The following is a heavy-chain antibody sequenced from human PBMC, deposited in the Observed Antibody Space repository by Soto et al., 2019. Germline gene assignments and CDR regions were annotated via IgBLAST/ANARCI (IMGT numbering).Heavy chain of an antibody. CDR2: IYWNDDK. Sequence: QITLKESGPTLVKPTQTLTLTCTFSGFSLSTSGVGVGWIRQPPGKALEWLALIYWNDDKRYSPSLTSRLTITKDTSKNQVVLTMTNMDPVDTATYYCAHRRGSGGPFDYWGQGTLVTVSS. CDR3: AHRRGSGGPFDY. J-gene: IGHJ4*02. D-gene: IGHD6-19*01. CDR1: GFSLSTSGVG. V-gene: IGHV2-5*01.